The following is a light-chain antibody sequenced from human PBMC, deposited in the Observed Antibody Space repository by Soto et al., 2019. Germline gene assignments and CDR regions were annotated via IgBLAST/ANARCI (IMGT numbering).Light chain of an antibody. CDR1: HGVSSR. CDR3: QHYTNWPLT. CDR2: GAS. V-gene: IGKV3-15*01. Sequence: EIVMTQSPATLSVSPGERATLSCRASHGVSSRLAWYQQKPGQAPRLLIYGASTRATGLPARFSGSGSGTEFTLTISSLQSEDFAVYYCQHYTNWPLTFGGGTTVEIK. J-gene: IGKJ4*01.